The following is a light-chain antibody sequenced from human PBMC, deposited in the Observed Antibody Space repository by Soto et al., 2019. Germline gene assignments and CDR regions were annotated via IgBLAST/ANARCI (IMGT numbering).Light chain of an antibody. Sequence: LHRPRSVSGSALQSRSISYTGTSSDVGGYNYVSWYQQHPGKAPKLMIYDVSKRPSGVPDRFSGSKSGNTASLTISGLQAEDEADYYCCSYAGSSYVFGTGTKVTVL. CDR2: DVS. J-gene: IGLJ1*01. CDR1: SSDVGGYNY. V-gene: IGLV2-11*01. CDR3: CSYAGSSYV.